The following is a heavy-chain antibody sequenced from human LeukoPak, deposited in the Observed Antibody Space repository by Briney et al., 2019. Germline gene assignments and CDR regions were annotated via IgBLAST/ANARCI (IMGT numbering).Heavy chain of an antibody. D-gene: IGHD2-2*01. J-gene: IGHJ4*02. CDR2: INPNSGGT. Sequence: ASVKVSCKASGYTFTGYYMHWVRQAPGQGLEWMRWINPNSGGTNYAQKFQGRVTMTRDTSISTAYMELSRLRSDDTAVYYCARDRLSIVVVPAAIYYWGQGTLVTVSS. CDR1: GYTFTGYY. V-gene: IGHV1-2*02. CDR3: ARDRLSIVVVPAAIYY.